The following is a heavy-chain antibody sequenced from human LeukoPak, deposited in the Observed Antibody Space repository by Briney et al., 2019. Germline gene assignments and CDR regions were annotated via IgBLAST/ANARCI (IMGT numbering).Heavy chain of an antibody. CDR1: GFTFSSYG. D-gene: IGHD2-15*01. CDR2: IRYDGSNK. V-gene: IGHV3-30*02. J-gene: IGHJ4*02. Sequence: GGSLRLSCAASGFTFSSYGMHWVRQAPGKGLEWVAFIRYDGSNKYYADSVKGRFTISRDNSKNTLYLQMNSLRAEDTAVYYCANKKGSVVAAHIDYWGQGTLVTVSS. CDR3: ANKKGSVVAAHIDY.